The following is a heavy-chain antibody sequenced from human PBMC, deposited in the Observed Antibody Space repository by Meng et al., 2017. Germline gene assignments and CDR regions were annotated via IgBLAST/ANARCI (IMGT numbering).Heavy chain of an antibody. J-gene: IGHJ4*02. CDR2: IYSGGST. CDR3: AREYYYDSSGYGVIF. D-gene: IGHD3-22*01. CDR1: GFTVSSNY. Sequence: GESLKISCAASGFTVSSNYMSWVRQAPGKGLEWVSVIYSGGSTYYADSVKGRFTISRHNSKNTLYLQMNSLRAEDTAVYYCAREYYYDSSGYGVIFWGQGKQVNGAS. V-gene: IGHV3-53*04.